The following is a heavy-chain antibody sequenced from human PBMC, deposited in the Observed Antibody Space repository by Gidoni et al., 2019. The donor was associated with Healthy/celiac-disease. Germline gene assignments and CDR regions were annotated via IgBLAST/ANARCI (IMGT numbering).Heavy chain of an antibody. CDR2: INHSGST. Sequence: QVQLQQWGAGLLKPSETLSLTCAVYGGSFSGYYWSWIRQPPGKGLEWIGEINHSGSTNYNPSLKSRVTISVDTSKNQFSLKLSSVTAADTAVYYCARGDGFWSGYYGNWFDPWGQGTLVTVSS. CDR1: GGSFSGYY. D-gene: IGHD3-3*01. CDR3: ARGDGFWSGYYGNWFDP. J-gene: IGHJ5*02. V-gene: IGHV4-34*01.